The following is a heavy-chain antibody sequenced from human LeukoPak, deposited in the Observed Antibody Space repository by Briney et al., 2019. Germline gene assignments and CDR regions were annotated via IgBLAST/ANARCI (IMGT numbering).Heavy chain of an antibody. CDR1: GFTFSSYG. D-gene: IGHD4-17*01. Sequence: GGSLRLSCAASGFTFSSYGMHWVRQAPGKGLEWVAFIRYDGSNKYYADSVKGRFTISRDNSKNTLYLQMNSLRAEDTAVYYCARARAVRVTTTPLDYWGQGTLVTVSS. CDR3: ARARAVRVTTTPLDY. J-gene: IGHJ4*02. V-gene: IGHV3-30*02. CDR2: IRYDGSNK.